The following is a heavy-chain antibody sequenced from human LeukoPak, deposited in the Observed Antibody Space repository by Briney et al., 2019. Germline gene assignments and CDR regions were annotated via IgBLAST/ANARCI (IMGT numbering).Heavy chain of an antibody. CDR3: ATLGGSSPALDP. Sequence: ASVKVSCKVSGYTLTELSMHWVRQAPGKGLEWMGGFDPEDGETIYAQKFQGRVTMTEDTSTDTAYMELSSLRSEDTAVYYCATLGGSSPALDPWGQGTLVTVSS. CDR1: GYTLTELS. CDR2: FDPEDGET. D-gene: IGHD1-26*01. J-gene: IGHJ5*02. V-gene: IGHV1-24*01.